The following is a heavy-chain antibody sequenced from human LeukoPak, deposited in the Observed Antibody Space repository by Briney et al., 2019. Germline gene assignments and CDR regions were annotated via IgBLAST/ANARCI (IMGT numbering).Heavy chain of an antibody. D-gene: IGHD3-10*01. J-gene: IGHJ6*03. CDR1: GGSFSGYY. Sequence: SETLSLTCAVYGGSFSGYYWSWIRQPAGKGLEWIGRIYTSGSTNYNPSLKSRVTISVDTSKNQFSLKLSSVTAADTAVYYCARGFYGSGSYSPPYYYMDVWGKGTTVTISS. CDR3: ARGFYGSGSYSPPYYYMDV. CDR2: IYTSGST. V-gene: IGHV4-59*10.